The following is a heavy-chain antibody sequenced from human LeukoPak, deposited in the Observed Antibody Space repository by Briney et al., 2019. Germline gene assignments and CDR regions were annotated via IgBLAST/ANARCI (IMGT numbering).Heavy chain of an antibody. CDR3: ATGDTIVRGGGLRRWFDP. D-gene: IGHD3-10*01. CDR1: GYTLTELS. Sequence: GASVKVSCKVSGYTLTELSMHWVRQAPGKGLEWMGGFDPEDGETIYAQKFQGRVTMTEDTSTGTAYMELSSLRSDDTAVYYCATGDTIVRGGGLRRWFDPWGQGTLVTVSS. J-gene: IGHJ5*02. CDR2: FDPEDGET. V-gene: IGHV1-24*01.